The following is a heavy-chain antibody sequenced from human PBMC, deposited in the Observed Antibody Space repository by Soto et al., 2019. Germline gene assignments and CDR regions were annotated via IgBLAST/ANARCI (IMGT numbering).Heavy chain of an antibody. CDR1: GLTLSSYS. V-gene: IGHV3-48*01. CDR2: ISSSSSTI. D-gene: IGHD6-13*01. J-gene: IGHJ4*02. CDR3: ASRFSSTWYVVDY. Sequence: GGSLRLSCVASGLTLSSYSMNWVRQAPGKGLEWVSYISSSSSTIDYAESVKGRFTISRDNAKNSLYLQMNSLNTEDTAVYYCASRFSSTWYVVDYWGQGTLVTVSS.